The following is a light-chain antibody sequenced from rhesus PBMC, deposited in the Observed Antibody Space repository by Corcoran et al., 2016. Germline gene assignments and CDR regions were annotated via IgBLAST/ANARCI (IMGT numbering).Light chain of an antibody. CDR1: SSVSTS. CDR3: QQGNSIPWT. Sequence: EIVLTQSPTSMAVSQGERVTISCTASSSVSTSYLHWYQQKPGFPPRLLVYRTSSLASGVPARFRGSGSGTSYTLPSRRMEAEDAANYYCQQGNSIPWTFGQGTKVEIK. CDR2: RTS. V-gene: IGKV3-42*01. J-gene: IGKJ1*01.